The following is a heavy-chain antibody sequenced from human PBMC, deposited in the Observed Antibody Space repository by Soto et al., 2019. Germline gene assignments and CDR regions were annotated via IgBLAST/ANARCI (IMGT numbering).Heavy chain of an antibody. J-gene: IGHJ6*02. CDR3: ARDLVELYYYYGMDV. Sequence: AGGALRPSCAASGFNFSSHSMNRVRQAPRKGLEWVSSISSSSSYIYYADSVKGRFTISRDNAKNSLYLQMNSLRAEDTAVYYCARDLVELYYYYGMDVWGQGTTVTVSS. V-gene: IGHV3-21*01. CDR1: GFNFSSHS. D-gene: IGHD1-26*01. CDR2: ISSSSSYI.